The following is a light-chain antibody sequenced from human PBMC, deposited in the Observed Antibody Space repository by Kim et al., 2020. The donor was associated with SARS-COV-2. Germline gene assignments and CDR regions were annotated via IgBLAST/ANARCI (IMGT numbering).Light chain of an antibody. CDR2: GAA. J-gene: IGKJ4*01. V-gene: IGKV3-20*01. CDR1: QSVSSSY. Sequence: SPGKRATLSLRASQSVSSSYLAWYQQKPGPAPRLLIYGAASRATGIPDRFSGSGSGTDFTLTISRLEPEEFAVYYCQQYGSSPLTFGGGTKVDIK. CDR3: QQYGSSPLT.